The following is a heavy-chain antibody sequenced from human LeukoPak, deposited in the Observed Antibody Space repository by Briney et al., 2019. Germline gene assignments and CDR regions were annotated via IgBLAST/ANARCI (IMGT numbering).Heavy chain of an antibody. D-gene: IGHD3-3*01. Sequence: SETLSLTCTVSGGSISSGGYYWSWIRQHPGKGLEWIGYTYYSGSTYYNPSLKSRVTISVDTSKNQFSLKLSSVTAADTAVYYCARGSPSSGDDFWSGYYRLGLRFGNWFDPWGQGTLVTVSS. V-gene: IGHV4-31*03. CDR1: GGSISSGGYY. J-gene: IGHJ5*02. CDR2: TYYSGST. CDR3: ARGSPSSGDDFWSGYYRLGLRFGNWFDP.